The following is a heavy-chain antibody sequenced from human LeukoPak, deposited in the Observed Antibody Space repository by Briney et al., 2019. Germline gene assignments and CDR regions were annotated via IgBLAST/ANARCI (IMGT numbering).Heavy chain of an antibody. CDR3: ARDRYCGSGSYRPLDY. J-gene: IGHJ4*02. CDR2: IIPIFGTA. D-gene: IGHD3-10*01. Sequence: GASVKVSCKASGGTFSSYAISWVRQAPGQGLEWMGGIIPIFGTANYAQKFQGRVTITADESTSTAYMELSSLRSEDTAVYYCARDRYCGSGSYRPLDYWGQGTLVTVSS. CDR1: GGTFSSYA. V-gene: IGHV1-69*13.